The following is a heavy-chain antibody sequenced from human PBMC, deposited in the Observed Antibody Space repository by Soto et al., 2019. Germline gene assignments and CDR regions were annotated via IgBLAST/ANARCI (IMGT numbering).Heavy chain of an antibody. CDR2: IHYSGTT. CDR1: GTSISSYY. CDR3: ARYNSYAIDY. V-gene: IGHV4-59*01. D-gene: IGHD2-8*01. J-gene: IGHJ4*02. Sequence: SETLSLTCTVSGTSISSYYWSWIRQSPGKGLEWIANIHYSGTTNYNPSLASRVTLSVDTSKNQFSLKMTSVTAADRAMYFCARYNSYAIDYWGRGTPVTVSS.